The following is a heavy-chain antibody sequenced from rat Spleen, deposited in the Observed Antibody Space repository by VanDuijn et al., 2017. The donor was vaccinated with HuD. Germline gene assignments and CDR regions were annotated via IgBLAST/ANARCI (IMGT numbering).Heavy chain of an antibody. CDR1: GFTFNNYW. CDR2: ISYDGGNT. V-gene: IGHV5-31*01. Sequence: EVQLVESGGGLVQPGRSLKLSCVASGFTFNNYWMTWIRQAPGKGLEWVASISYDGGNTYYRDSVKGRFTISRDNAKSSLYLQMDSLRSEDTSTYYCAKVFDYWGQGVMVTVSS. CDR3: AKVFDY. J-gene: IGHJ2*01.